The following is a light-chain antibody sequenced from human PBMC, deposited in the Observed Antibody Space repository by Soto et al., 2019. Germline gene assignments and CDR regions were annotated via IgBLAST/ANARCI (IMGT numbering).Light chain of an antibody. CDR2: VNTDGSH. Sequence: QLVLTQSPSASASLGASVKLTCTLSSGHSSYAIAWHQQQPEKGPRYLMKVNTDGSHNKGDGIPDRFSCSSSGAERYLTISSLQSEDEADYYCQTWGAGFSVVFGGGTKVTVL. CDR1: SGHSSYA. V-gene: IGLV4-69*01. CDR3: QTWGAGFSVV. J-gene: IGLJ2*01.